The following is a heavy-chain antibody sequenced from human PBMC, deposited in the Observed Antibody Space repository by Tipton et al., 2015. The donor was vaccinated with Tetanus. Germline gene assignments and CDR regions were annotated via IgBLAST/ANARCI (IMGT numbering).Heavy chain of an antibody. CDR2: VAYDGNNK. D-gene: IGHD3-10*01. CDR1: GLSFSGYG. CDR3: ARDPHAIRTGNHRGFDY. Sequence: SLRLSCATSGLSFSGYGLHWLRQAPGKGLEWVALVAYDGNNKYYADSVKGRFTISRDNSKDTLYLQMNSLRVEDTAVYYCARDPHAIRTGNHRGFDYWGQGTLVTVSS. V-gene: IGHV3-30-3*01. J-gene: IGHJ4*02.